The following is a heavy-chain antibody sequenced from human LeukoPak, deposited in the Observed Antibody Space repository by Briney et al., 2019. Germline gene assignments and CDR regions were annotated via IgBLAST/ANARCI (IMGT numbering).Heavy chain of an antibody. CDR1: SGSFSDYY. CDR2: INHSGST. D-gene: IGHD6-19*01. J-gene: IGHJ4*02. V-gene: IGHV4-34*01. Sequence: PSETLSLTCAVYSGSFSDYYWSWIRQPPGKGLEWIGEINHSGSTHYNPSLKSRVTISVDTSKSQFSLKLSSVTAADTAVYYCARETSLVGYSGGLGFNYWGQGTLVTVSS. CDR3: ARETSLVGYSGGLGFNY.